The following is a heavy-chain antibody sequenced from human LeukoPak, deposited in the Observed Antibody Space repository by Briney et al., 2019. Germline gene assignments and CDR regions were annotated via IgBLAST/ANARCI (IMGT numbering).Heavy chain of an antibody. D-gene: IGHD1-26*01. V-gene: IGHV1-46*01. CDR1: GYTFTIYY. CDR3: ARGDRELTP. J-gene: IGHJ5*02. Sequence: GASVTVSCKASGYTFTIYYMHWVRQAPGQGLEWMGIINPSGGSTSYAQKFQGRVTITRDTSMSTAYMELSSLRSEDTAVYYCARGDRELTPWGQGTLVTVSS. CDR2: INPSGGST.